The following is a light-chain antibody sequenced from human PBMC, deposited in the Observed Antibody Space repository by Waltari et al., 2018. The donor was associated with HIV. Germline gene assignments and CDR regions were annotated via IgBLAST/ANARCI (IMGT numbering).Light chain of an antibody. Sequence: SYEVTQPPSVAVSPGQTASITCSGYDLGDKYTCRYQQKPGQSPLLVIYQDNKRPSGIPERFSGSSSGHTATLTISGTLPMDEADYYCQAWGSSTSGVFGTGTKLTVL. CDR1: DLGDKY. J-gene: IGLJ3*02. CDR3: QAWGSSTSGV. V-gene: IGLV3-1*01. CDR2: QDN.